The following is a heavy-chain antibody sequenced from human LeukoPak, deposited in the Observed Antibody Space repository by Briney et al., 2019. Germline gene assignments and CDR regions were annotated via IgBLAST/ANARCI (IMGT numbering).Heavy chain of an antibody. V-gene: IGHV3-7*01. J-gene: IGHJ4*02. CDR3: ARLSEMFRGPQVIYYFDY. Sequence: GGSLRLSCGASGFSFTTYWMAWVRQAPGKGLEWVANIKQDGTEKYYVDSVKGRFTISRDYARNSLYLQLNSLRAEDTAVYCCARLSEMFRGPQVIYYFDYWGQGTLVTVSS. CDR2: IKQDGTEK. D-gene: IGHD3-10*01. CDR1: GFSFTTYW.